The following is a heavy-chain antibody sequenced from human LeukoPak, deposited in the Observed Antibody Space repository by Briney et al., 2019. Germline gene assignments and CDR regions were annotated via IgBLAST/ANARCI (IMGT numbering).Heavy chain of an antibody. D-gene: IGHD3-10*01. CDR2: INAGNGNT. V-gene: IGHV1-3*01. J-gene: IGHJ6*02. Sequence: ASVKVSCKASGYTFTSYAMHWVRQAPGQRLEWMGWINAGNGNTKYSQKFQGRVTITRDTSASTAYMELSSLRSEDTAVYYCARDSVWFGELSYNPSGMDVWGQGTTVTVSS. CDR3: ARDSVWFGELSYNPSGMDV. CDR1: GYTFTSYA.